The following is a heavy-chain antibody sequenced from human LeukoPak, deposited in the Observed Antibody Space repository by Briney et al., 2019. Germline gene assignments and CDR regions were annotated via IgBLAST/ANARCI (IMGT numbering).Heavy chain of an antibody. CDR1: GGSISSSNW. J-gene: IGHJ5*02. CDR3: ARGGAVRRSYVWGSYRFIWFDP. Sequence: PSGTLSLTCAVSGGSISSSNWWSWVRQPPGKGLEWIGEIYHSGSTNYNPSLKSRVTISVDTSKNQFSLKLSSVTAADTAVYYCARGGAVRRSYVWGSYRFIWFDPWGQGTLVTVSS. D-gene: IGHD3-16*02. V-gene: IGHV4-4*02. CDR2: IYHSGST.